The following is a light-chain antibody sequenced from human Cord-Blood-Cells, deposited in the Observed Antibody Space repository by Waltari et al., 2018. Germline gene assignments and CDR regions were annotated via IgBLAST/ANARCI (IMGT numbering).Light chain of an antibody. J-gene: IGLJ2*01. CDR1: SSDVGGYNY. CDR3: SSYTSSSTPV. V-gene: IGLV2-14*01. CDR2: DVS. Sequence: QSALTQPASVSGSSGQSITISCTGTSSDVGGYNYVSWYQQHPGKAPKLMIYDVSNRPSGVSNRFSGSKSGSLTISGLQAEDEADYYCSSYTSSSTPVFGGGTKLTVL.